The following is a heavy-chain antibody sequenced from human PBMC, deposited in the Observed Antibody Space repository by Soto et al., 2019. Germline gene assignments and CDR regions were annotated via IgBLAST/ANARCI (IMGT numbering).Heavy chain of an antibody. CDR3: ARDPAADGYYGMDV. J-gene: IGHJ6*02. CDR2: ISSTSSHI. D-gene: IGHD6-13*01. Sequence: EVQLVESGGGLVKPGGSLRLSCVASEFSFSTYNMNWVRQAPGKGLEWVSFISSTSSHIHYADSVKGRFTISRDNAKNSLYLQMNSLRAEDTAMYYCARDPAADGYYGMDVWGQGTTVTVSS. CDR1: EFSFSTYN. V-gene: IGHV3-21*01.